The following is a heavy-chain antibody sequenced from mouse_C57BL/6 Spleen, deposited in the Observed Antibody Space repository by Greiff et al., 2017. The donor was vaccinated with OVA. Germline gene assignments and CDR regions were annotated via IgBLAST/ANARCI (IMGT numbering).Heavy chain of an antibody. V-gene: IGHV5-4*01. D-gene: IGHD1-1*01. CDR1: GFTFSSYA. CDR2: ISDGGSYT. J-gene: IGHJ2*01. Sequence: EVKLVESGGGLVKPGGSLKLSCAASGFTFSSYAMSWVRQTPEKRLEWVATISDGGSYTYYPDNVKGRFTISRDNAKNNLYLQMSHLKSEDTAMYYCARDQGYGSKHYYFDYWGQGTTLTVSS. CDR3: ARDQGYGSKHYYFDY.